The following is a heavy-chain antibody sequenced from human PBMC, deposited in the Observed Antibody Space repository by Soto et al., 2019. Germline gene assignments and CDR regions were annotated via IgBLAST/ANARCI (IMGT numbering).Heavy chain of an antibody. CDR2: GGSGGST. Sequence: DVQLLESGGGLVQRGGSLRLSCAASGFTFSTYGMTWVRQAPGKGLEWVSYGGSGGSTYYADSVKGRFTISRDNSKNTLYLQMNRLRAEDTAVYYWVKFRGRAYHYYYMDVWGNGTTVTVSS. D-gene: IGHD3-10*01. J-gene: IGHJ6*03. V-gene: IGHV3-23*01. CDR3: VKFRGRAYHYYYMDV. CDR1: GFTFSTYG.